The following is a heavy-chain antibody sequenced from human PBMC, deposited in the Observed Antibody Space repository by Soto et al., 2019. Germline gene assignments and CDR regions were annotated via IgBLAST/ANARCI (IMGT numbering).Heavy chain of an antibody. D-gene: IGHD3-3*01. CDR2: INAGNGNT. Sequence: ASVKVSCKASGYTFTIYAMHWVRQAPGQRLEWMGWINAGNGNTKYSQKFQGRVTITRDTSASTAYMELSSLRSEDTAVYYCAIRLALCFWARLAPTSVSTDDYWGQGTLVTVSS. J-gene: IGHJ4*02. CDR3: AIRLALCFWARLAPTSVSTDDY. V-gene: IGHV1-3*01. CDR1: GYTFTIYA.